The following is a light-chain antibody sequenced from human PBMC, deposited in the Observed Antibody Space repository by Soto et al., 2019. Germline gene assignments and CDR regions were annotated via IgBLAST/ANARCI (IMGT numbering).Light chain of an antibody. CDR1: QSISRR. CDR3: QQYNSYPWT. Sequence: DIQMIQSPSALSASVGDRVTITCRAGQSISRRLAWYQQKPGKAPKLLIYDASSLESGVPAGFSGSGSGTQFTLTISSLQPDDFATYYCQQYNSYPWTFGQGTRVEIK. J-gene: IGKJ1*01. V-gene: IGKV1-5*01. CDR2: DAS.